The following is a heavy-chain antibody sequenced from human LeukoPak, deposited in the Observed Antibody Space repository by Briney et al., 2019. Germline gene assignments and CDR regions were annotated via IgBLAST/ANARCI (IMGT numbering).Heavy chain of an antibody. CDR3: ARGGRFLEWPFDY. CDR1: GFTFSSYA. D-gene: IGHD3-3*01. V-gene: IGHV3-30-3*01. CDR2: ISYDGSNK. Sequence: GGSLRLSCAASGFTFSSYAMHWVRQAPGKGLEWVAVISYDGSNKYYADSVKGRFTISRDNSKNMLYLQMNSLRAEDTAVYYCARGGRFLEWPFDYWGQGTLVTVSS. J-gene: IGHJ4*02.